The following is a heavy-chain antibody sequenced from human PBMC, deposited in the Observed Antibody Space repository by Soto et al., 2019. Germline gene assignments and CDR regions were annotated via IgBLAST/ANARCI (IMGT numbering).Heavy chain of an antibody. V-gene: IGHV4-39*01. D-gene: IGHD1-1*01. CDR1: GGSISSSSYY. Sequence: QLQLQESGPGLVKPSETLSLTCTVSGGSISSSSYYWGWIRQPPGKGLEWIGSIYYSGSTYYNPSLKSRVTISVDTSKNQFSLKLSSVTAADTAVYYCASVGRVWNLYYYYYYMDVWGKGTTVTVSS. CDR3: ASVGRVWNLYYYYYYMDV. CDR2: IYYSGST. J-gene: IGHJ6*03.